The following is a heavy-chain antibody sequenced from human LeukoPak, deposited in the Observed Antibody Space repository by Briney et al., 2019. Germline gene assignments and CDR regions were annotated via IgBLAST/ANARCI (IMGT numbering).Heavy chain of an antibody. CDR3: ARRSGPGYWGSSDI. Sequence: GGSLRLSCAASGFTFRTYWMSWVRQAPGKGLEWVANIKQDGGEKNYVDSVKGRFTISRDNAKNSLYLQMNSLGVEDTAVYYCARRSGPGYWGSSDIWGQGTMVTVSS. CDR2: IKQDGGEK. D-gene: IGHD3-9*01. CDR1: GFTFRTYW. V-gene: IGHV3-7*01. J-gene: IGHJ3*02.